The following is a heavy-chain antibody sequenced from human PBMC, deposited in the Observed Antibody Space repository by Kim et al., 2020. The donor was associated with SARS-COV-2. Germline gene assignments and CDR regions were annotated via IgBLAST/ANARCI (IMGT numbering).Heavy chain of an antibody. CDR2: ITYSGVT. D-gene: IGHD2-21*02. J-gene: IGHJ6*04. CDR1: RGPLRGFY. V-gene: IGHV4-34*01. CDR3: TRGSAGSLVTASSYYFFDV. Sequence: SETLSLTCGVSRGPLRGFYWNWLRQAPGKGLEWIGEITYSGVTNYNPSLERRVTMSVVTSKNQFSLRLTSLTAADTAVYFCTRGSAGSLVTASSYYFFDVWGKGTSVTVSS.